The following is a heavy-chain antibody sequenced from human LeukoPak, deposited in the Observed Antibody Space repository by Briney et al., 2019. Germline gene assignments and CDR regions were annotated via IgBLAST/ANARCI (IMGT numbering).Heavy chain of an antibody. Sequence: PGGSLRLSCAASGFTVSSNYMSWVRQAPGKGLEWVSVIYSGGSTYYADSVKGRFTSSRDNSQNTLYLQMNSLRAEDTAVYYCAKDSGYYGSGSYPNYWGQGTLVTVSS. CDR3: AKDSGYYGSGSYPNY. CDR2: IYSGGST. D-gene: IGHD3-10*01. V-gene: IGHV3-66*02. CDR1: GFTVSSNY. J-gene: IGHJ4*02.